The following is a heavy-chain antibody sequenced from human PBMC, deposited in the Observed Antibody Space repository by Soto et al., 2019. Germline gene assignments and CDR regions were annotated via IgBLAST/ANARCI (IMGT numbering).Heavy chain of an antibody. Sequence: SETLSLTCAVSGGSISSSNWWSWVRQPPGKGLEWIGEIYHSGSTNYNPSLKSRVTISVDTSKNQFSLKLSSVTAADTAVYYCASTYCSGGSCYSVYWFDPWGQGTLVTAPQ. V-gene: IGHV4-4*02. CDR2: IYHSGST. CDR1: GGSISSSNW. J-gene: IGHJ5*02. CDR3: ASTYCSGGSCYSVYWFDP. D-gene: IGHD2-15*01.